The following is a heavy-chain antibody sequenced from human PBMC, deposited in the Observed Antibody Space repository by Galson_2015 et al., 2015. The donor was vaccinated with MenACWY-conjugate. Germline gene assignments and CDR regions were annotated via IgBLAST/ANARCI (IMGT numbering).Heavy chain of an antibody. V-gene: IGHV3-23*01. CDR2: ISGSGGST. CDR3: AKDQLDIVATIEIPFDY. CDR1: GFTFSSYA. J-gene: IGHJ4*02. D-gene: IGHD5-12*01. Sequence: CAASGFTFSSYAMSWVRQAPGKGLEWVSAISGSGGSTYYADSVKGRFTISRDNSKNTLYLQMNSLRAEDTAVYYCAKDQLDIVATIEIPFDYWGQGTLVTVSS.